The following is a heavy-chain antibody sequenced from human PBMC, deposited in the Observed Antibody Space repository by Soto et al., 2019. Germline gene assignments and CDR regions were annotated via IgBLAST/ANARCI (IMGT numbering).Heavy chain of an antibody. Sequence: ASVKVSCKASGYTFTSYAMHWVRQAPGQRLERMGWINAGNGNTKYSQKFQGRVTITRDTSASTAYMELSSLRSEDTAVYYCARDRIVGATSIDYWGQGTLVTVSS. J-gene: IGHJ4*02. CDR2: INAGNGNT. CDR3: ARDRIVGATSIDY. CDR1: GYTFTSYA. V-gene: IGHV1-3*01. D-gene: IGHD1-26*01.